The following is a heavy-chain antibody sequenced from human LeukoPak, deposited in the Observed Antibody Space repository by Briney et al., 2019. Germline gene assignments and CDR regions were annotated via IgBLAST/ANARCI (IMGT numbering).Heavy chain of an antibody. CDR1: GGSISSYY. CDR3: ARVPVEWIQLWLPDY. J-gene: IGHJ4*02. D-gene: IGHD5-18*01. V-gene: IGHV4-59*01. CDR2: IYYSGST. Sequence: SETLSLTCTVSGGSISSYYWSWIRQPPGKGLEWIGYIYYSGSTNYNPSLKSRVTMSVDTSKNQFSLKLSSVTAADTAVYYCARVPVEWIQLWLPDYWGQGTLVTVSS.